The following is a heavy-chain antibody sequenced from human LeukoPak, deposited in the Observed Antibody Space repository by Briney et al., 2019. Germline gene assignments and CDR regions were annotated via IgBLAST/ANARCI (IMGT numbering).Heavy chain of an antibody. J-gene: IGHJ4*02. Sequence: GASVKVSCKTSGYTFTNFDINWVRQATGQGLEWLGWMNPYTGKTGYAQKFQGRVTFTGDTSIRTAYMEVSSLTSEDMAVYYCARAPTPFYYDSSAYYSDFWGQGTLVTVSS. V-gene: IGHV1-8*03. CDR3: ARAPTPFYYDSSAYYSDF. CDR1: GYTFTNFD. CDR2: MNPYTGKT. D-gene: IGHD6-25*01.